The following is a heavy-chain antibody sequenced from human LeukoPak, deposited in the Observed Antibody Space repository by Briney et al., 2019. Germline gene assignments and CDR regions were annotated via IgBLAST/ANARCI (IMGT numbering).Heavy chain of an antibody. J-gene: IGHJ4*02. V-gene: IGHV5-51*01. CDR2: FYPADSDT. Sequence: GESLKISCKGFGYSSTNYWIGWVRQMPGKGLEWMGIFYPADSDTRYNPAFQGQVTMSADKSISTAYLQWSSLKASDTAMYYCARHGQQLVGDYWGEGTLVTVSS. D-gene: IGHD6-13*01. CDR3: ARHGQQLVGDY. CDR1: GYSSTNYW.